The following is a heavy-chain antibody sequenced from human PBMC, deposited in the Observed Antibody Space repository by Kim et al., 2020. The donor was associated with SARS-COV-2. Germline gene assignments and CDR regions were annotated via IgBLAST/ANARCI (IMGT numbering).Heavy chain of an antibody. CDR1: GFIVSRNF. CDR2: IYSDGTT. V-gene: IGHV3-53*01. CDR3: ARGFSSGGDSFDI. D-gene: IGHD3-22*01. J-gene: IGHJ3*02. Sequence: GGSLRLSCAASGFIVSRNFISWVRQAPGKGLEWISVIYSDGTTYYADSVKGRFIISRDNSKNTLHLQMNSLRGEDTAMYHCARGFSSGGDSFDIWGLGTMVTVSS.